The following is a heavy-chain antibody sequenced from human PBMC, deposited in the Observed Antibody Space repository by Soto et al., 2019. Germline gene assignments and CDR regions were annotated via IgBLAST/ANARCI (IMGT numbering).Heavy chain of an antibody. CDR1: GFTFSSYA. V-gene: IGHV3-30-3*01. Sequence: QVQLVESGGGVVQPGRSLRLSCAASGFTFSSYAMHWVRQAPGKGLEWVAVISYDGSNKYYADSVKGRFTISRDNSKNTLYLQMNSLRVEDTAVYYCAPRPHWGQGTLVTVSS. J-gene: IGHJ4*02. CDR3: APRPH. CDR2: ISYDGSNK.